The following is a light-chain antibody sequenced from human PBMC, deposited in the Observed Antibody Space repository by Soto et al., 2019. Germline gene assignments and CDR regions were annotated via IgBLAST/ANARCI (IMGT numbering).Light chain of an antibody. CDR2: GVT. CDR1: SGDIGSYNR. J-gene: IGLJ1*01. CDR3: SSYTNINTRACV. V-gene: IGLV2-14*01. Sequence: ALTQPASVSGSPGQSITISCTGTSGDIGSYNRVSWYQQHPGKAPKLIIYGVTDRPSGVSNRFSGSKSGNTASLTISGLQAEDEAEYYCSSYTNINTRACVFGTGTKVTVL.